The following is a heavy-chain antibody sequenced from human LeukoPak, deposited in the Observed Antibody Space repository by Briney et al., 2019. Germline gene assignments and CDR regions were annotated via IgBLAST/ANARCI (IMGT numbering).Heavy chain of an antibody. J-gene: IGHJ3*02. D-gene: IGHD3-22*01. Sequence: GGSLRLSCAVSGFTVSSNYMSWVRQAPGKGLEWVSVIYSGGSTYYADSVKGRFTISRDNSKNTLYLQMNSLRAEDTAVYYCARPGYYYDSSGQFTFDIWGQGTMVTVSS. CDR3: ARPGYYYDSSGQFTFDI. V-gene: IGHV3-66*04. CDR2: IYSGGST. CDR1: GFTVSSNY.